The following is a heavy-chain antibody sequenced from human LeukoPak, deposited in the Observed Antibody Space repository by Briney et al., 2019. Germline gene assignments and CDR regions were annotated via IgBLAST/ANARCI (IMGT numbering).Heavy chain of an antibody. J-gene: IGHJ3*02. Sequence: PSETLSLTCTVSGGSISSYYWSWIRQPPGKGLEWIGYIYYSGSTNYNPSLKSRVTISVDTPKNQFSLKLSSVTAADTAVYYCARDRDYAFDIWGQGTMVTVSS. CDR1: GGSISSYY. CDR3: ARDRDYAFDI. V-gene: IGHV4-59*01. CDR2: IYYSGST. D-gene: IGHD5-24*01.